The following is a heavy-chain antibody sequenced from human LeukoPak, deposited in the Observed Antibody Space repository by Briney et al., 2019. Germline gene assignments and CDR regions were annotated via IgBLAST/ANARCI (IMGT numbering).Heavy chain of an antibody. CDR3: ARDGWFGDYNWFDP. CDR2: ISSASNTI. D-gene: IGHD3-10*01. CDR1: GFAFSSYS. V-gene: IGHV3-48*01. J-gene: IGHJ5*02. Sequence: GGSLRPSCAASGFAFSSYSMNWVRQAPGKGLEWVSYISSASNTIYYADSVKGRFTISRDNAKNSLYLQMNSLRVEDTAMYYCARDGWFGDYNWFDPWGQGTLVTVSS.